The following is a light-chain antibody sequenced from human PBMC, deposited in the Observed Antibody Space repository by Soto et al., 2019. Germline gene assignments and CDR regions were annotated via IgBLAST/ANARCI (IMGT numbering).Light chain of an antibody. Sequence: QMTQSPSSLSASVGDRVTITCRASQGIGNDLGWYQQKPGKAPKHLIYAASSLRSGVPSRFSGSGSGTEFTLTISSLQPEDFATYYCLQHNSYPLTFGPGTKVDIK. J-gene: IGKJ3*01. CDR1: QGIGND. V-gene: IGKV1-17*01. CDR3: LQHNSYPLT. CDR2: AAS.